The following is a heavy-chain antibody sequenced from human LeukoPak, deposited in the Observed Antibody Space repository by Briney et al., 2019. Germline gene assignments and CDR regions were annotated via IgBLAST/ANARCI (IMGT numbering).Heavy chain of an antibody. CDR2: ICHTGST. J-gene: IGHJ5*02. V-gene: IGHV4-38-2*02. CDR1: GYSISSIYC. Sequence: KASETLSLTCTVSGYSISSIYCWGWIRQPPGKGLEWIGRICHTGSTYYNPSLKSRVTISVDTSKNQFSLKLSSVTAADTAVYYCARGITGIAAASYWFDPWGQGTLVTVSS. D-gene: IGHD6-13*01. CDR3: ARGITGIAAASYWFDP.